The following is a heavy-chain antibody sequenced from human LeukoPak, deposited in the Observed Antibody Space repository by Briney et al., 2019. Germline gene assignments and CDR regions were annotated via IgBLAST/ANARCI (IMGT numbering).Heavy chain of an antibody. CDR2: INPNSGGT. V-gene: IGHV1-2*02. D-gene: IGHD6-13*01. J-gene: IGHJ3*02. CDR3: ARGRLAAAARGNAFDI. CDR1: GYTFTGYY. Sequence: GASVKVSCKASGYTFTGYYMHWVRQAPGQGLEWMGWINPNSGGTKYAQKFQGRVTMTTDTSTSTAYMELRSLRSDDTAVYYCARGRLAAAARGNAFDIWGQGTMVTVSS.